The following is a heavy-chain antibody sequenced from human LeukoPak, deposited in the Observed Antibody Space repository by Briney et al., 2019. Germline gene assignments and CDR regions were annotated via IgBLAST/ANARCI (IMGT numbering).Heavy chain of an antibody. J-gene: IGHJ4*02. CDR2: VITNNGDT. CDR3: AIGGPNHGFDY. V-gene: IGHV1-2*07. D-gene: IGHD1-14*01. CDR1: GYTFTSYW. Sequence: GASVKVSCKASGYTFTSYWMHWVRQAPGQGREWMGWVITNNGDTKYAHKYQGRVTMTRDTSINTVYMELSMVTADDTAMYYCAIGGPNHGFDYWGQGILVTVSS.